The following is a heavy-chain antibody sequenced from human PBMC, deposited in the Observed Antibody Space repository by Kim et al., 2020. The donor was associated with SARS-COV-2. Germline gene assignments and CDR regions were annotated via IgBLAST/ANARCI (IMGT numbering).Heavy chain of an antibody. D-gene: IGHD3-10*01. V-gene: IGHV3-30*18. CDR1: GITFSSYG. CDR3: AKGAMVLGADHDY. CDR2: ISYDGSNQ. Sequence: GGSLRLSCAASGITFSSYGMHWVRQAPGKGLEWVAVISYDGSNQYYADSVKGRFTISRDNSKNTLYLQMNSLRAEDTAVYYCAKGAMVLGADHDYWGQGTLVTVSS. J-gene: IGHJ4*02.